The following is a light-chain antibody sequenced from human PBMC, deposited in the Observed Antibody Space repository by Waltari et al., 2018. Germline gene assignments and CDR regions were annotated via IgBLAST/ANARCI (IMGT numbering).Light chain of an antibody. J-gene: IGKJ1*01. CDR1: QSIGRY. V-gene: IGKV3-20*01. Sequence: EIVLTQSPGTLSLSPGERDTLSCRASQSIGRYLAWYQQKPDQAPRLLIYGASSRATGIPDRFSGSGSGTDFSLTISRLEPEDFAVYYCQNHERLPATFGQGTKVEIK. CDR3: QNHERLPAT. CDR2: GAS.